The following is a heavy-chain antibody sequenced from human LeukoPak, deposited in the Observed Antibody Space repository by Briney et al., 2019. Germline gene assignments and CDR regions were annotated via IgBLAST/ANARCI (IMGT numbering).Heavy chain of an antibody. V-gene: IGHV4-4*02. D-gene: IGHD3-9*01. CDR3: ARGMWYDTLFSAFDV. CDR1: GDSISSRNW. CDR2: IFHTGST. Sequence: SETLSLTCSVSGDSISSRNWWTWVRQTPEKGLEWIGEIFHTGSTNYNPSVEGRVTISIDKSRNHFSLMLTSVTAADTALYYCARGMWYDTLFSAFDVWGQGTMVSVSS. J-gene: IGHJ3*01.